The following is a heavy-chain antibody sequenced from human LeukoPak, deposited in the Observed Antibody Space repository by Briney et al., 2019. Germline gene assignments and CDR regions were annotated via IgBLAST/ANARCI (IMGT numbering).Heavy chain of an antibody. D-gene: IGHD3-10*01. CDR2: ISGTGGST. J-gene: IGHJ4*02. CDR3: ARSLGFGELLPIDY. Sequence: GGSLRLSCAASGFTFSTYAMTWVRQAPGKGLEWVSLISGTGGSTYYADSVKGRFTISRDNSKNTLYLQMNSLRADDTAVYYCARSLGFGELLPIDYWGQGTLVTVSS. V-gene: IGHV3-23*01. CDR1: GFTFSTYA.